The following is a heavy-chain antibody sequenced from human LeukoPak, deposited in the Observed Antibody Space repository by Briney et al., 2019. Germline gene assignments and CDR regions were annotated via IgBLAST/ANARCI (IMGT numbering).Heavy chain of an antibody. CDR1: GGSISSSSYY. J-gene: IGHJ4*02. D-gene: IGHD5-24*01. Sequence: SATLSLTCTVSGGSISSSSYYWGWIRQPPGKGLVCIGSIYYSGSTYYNPSLKSRVTISVDTSKNQFSLKLSSVTAADTAVYYCARRHRRDGYERFDYWGQGTLVTVSS. CDR2: IYYSGST. V-gene: IGHV4-39*01. CDR3: ARRHRRDGYERFDY.